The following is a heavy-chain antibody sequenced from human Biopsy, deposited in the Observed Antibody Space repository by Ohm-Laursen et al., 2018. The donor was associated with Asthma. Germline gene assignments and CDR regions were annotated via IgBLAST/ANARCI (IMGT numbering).Heavy chain of an antibody. D-gene: IGHD3-10*01. CDR2: IIPIFGMA. V-gene: IGHV1-69*13. CDR3: ARHPYVDGSDNYYYRGNDYYLGMDV. J-gene: IGHJ6*02. Sequence: GASVKVSCKASGGTFSSYSVSWVRQAPGQGLEWMGGIIPIFGMANYAQKFQGRVTITADESTSTAYMELSSLRSEDTAVYYCARHPYVDGSDNYYYRGNDYYLGMDVWGQGTTVTVSS. CDR1: GGTFSSYS.